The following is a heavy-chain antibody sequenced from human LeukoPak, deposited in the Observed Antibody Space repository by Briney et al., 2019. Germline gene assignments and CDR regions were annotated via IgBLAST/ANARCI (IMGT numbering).Heavy chain of an antibody. CDR1: GFTFSTYT. CDR2: ISSSSFFI. J-gene: IGHJ4*02. CDR3: VRDIAWGAFDY. D-gene: IGHD7-27*01. Sequence: PGGSLRLSCVASGFTFSTYTMNWVRQAPGKGLEWVSSISSSSFFISYADSVKGRFTISRDNSKNTLYLQMNSLRADDTALYYCVRDIAWGAFDYWGQGTVVTASS. V-gene: IGHV3-21*04.